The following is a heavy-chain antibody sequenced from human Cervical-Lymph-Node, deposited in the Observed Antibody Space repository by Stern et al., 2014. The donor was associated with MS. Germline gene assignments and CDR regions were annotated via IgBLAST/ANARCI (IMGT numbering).Heavy chain of an antibody. CDR3: ATKKSIFGASFDY. V-gene: IGHV3-21*01. J-gene: IGHJ4*02. Sequence: EMQLVESGGGLVKPGGSLRLSCAASRLPFTTYSMSWVRQAPGKGLEWVSSISSNSDYKDYAGSVKGRFTISRDNAKNSLFLQMNRLRAEDTAVYYCATKKSIFGASFDYWGQGVLVTVSS. CDR2: ISSNSDYK. D-gene: IGHD3-3*01. CDR1: RLPFTTYS.